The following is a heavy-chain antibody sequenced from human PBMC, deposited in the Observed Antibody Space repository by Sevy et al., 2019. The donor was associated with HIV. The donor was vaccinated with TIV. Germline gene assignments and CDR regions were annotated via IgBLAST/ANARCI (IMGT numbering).Heavy chain of an antibody. D-gene: IGHD4-4*01. CDR2: MNPNSGNT. V-gene: IGHV1-8*01. Sequence: ASVKVSCKASGYTFTSYDINWVRQATGQGLEWMGWMNPNSGNTGYAQKFQGRVTMTRNTSISTAYMELGSLRSEDTAVYYCARAYTVTTWASYYYYYYGMDVWGQGTTVTVSS. J-gene: IGHJ6*02. CDR3: ARAYTVTTWASYYYYYYGMDV. CDR1: GYTFTSYD.